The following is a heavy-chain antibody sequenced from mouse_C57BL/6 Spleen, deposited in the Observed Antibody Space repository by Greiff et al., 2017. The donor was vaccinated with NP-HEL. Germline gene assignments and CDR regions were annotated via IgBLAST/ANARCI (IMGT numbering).Heavy chain of an antibody. V-gene: IGHV8-8*01. J-gene: IGHJ3*01. Sequence: QVTLKESGPGILQPSQTLSLTCSFSGFSLSTFGMGVGWIRHPSGKGLEWLANIWWDDDKYYYPALKSRLTMSKDTSKVQVFLKIANVDTADTATYYCALMVTEAWFAYWGQVTLVTVSA. CDR2: IWWDDDK. D-gene: IGHD2-2*01. CDR3: ALMVTEAWFAY. CDR1: GFSLSTFGMG.